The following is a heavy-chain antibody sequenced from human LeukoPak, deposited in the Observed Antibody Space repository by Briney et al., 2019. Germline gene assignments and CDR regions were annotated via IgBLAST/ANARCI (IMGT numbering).Heavy chain of an antibody. Sequence: GGSLRLSCAASGFTFSSYSMNWVRQAPGKGLEWVSSISTSSSYKYYADSLKGRFTISRDNAKNSLYLQMNSLRAEDTAVYYCVREAGFGDLSLGYWGQGTLVTVSS. CDR2: ISTSSSYK. CDR3: VREAGFGDLSLGY. CDR1: GFTFSSYS. D-gene: IGHD3-10*01. V-gene: IGHV3-21*01. J-gene: IGHJ4*02.